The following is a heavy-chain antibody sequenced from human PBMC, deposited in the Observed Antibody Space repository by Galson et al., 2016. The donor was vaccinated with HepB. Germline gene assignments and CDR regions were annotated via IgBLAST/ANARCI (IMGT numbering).Heavy chain of an antibody. CDR1: GYTFTTSG. CDR2: IRTYSGNT. J-gene: IGHJ4*02. D-gene: IGHD2/OR15-2a*01. Sequence: SVKVSCKASGYTFTTSGISWVRQAPGKGLEWMGWIRTYSGNTKYAQTFQGGLTLPTDSSTTTAYLELGSLRFADTALYYCARDVQYRFDSWAQGPLVTVSS. CDR3: ARDVQYRFDS. V-gene: IGHV1-18*01.